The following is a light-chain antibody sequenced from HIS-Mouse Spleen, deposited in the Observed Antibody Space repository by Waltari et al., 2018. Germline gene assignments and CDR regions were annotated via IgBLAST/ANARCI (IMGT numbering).Light chain of an antibody. Sequence: SYELTQPPSVSVSPGQTARITCSGDALPKQYAYWYQQEPGQAPVLGIYKDRESPSGSPERFSGSSSGTTVTLTISGVQAEDEADYYCQSADSSGTYSVVFGGGTKLTVL. V-gene: IGLV3-25*03. CDR2: KDR. CDR1: ALPKQY. J-gene: IGLJ2*01. CDR3: QSADSSGTYSVV.